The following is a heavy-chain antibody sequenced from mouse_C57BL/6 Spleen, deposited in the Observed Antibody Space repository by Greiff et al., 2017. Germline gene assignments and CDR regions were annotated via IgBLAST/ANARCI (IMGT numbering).Heavy chain of an antibody. V-gene: IGHV1-26*01. D-gene: IGHD4-1*01. CDR1: GYTFTDYY. J-gene: IGHJ2*01. CDR3: ARRGRTGTALDY. CDR2: INPNNGGT. Sequence: EVQLQQSGPELVKPGASVKISCKASGYTFTDYYMNWVKQSPGKSLEWIGDINPNNGGTSYNQKFKGKATLTVDKSSSTSYMELRSLTSEDSAVYYCARRGRTGTALDYWGQGTTLTVSS.